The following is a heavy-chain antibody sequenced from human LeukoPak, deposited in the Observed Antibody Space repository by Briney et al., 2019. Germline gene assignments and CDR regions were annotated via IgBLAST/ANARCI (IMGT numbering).Heavy chain of an antibody. J-gene: IGHJ4*02. V-gene: IGHV4-30-4*07. CDR3: ARLVLTQWLVPRGGYFDY. D-gene: IGHD6-19*01. CDR1: GGSISSGGYS. CDR2: IYYSGST. Sequence: PSETLSLTCAVSGGSISSGGYSWSWIRQPPGKGPEWIGYIYYSGSTYYHPSLKSRVTISVDTSKNQFSLKLSSVTAADTAVYYCARLVLTQWLVPRGGYFDYWGQGTLVTVSS.